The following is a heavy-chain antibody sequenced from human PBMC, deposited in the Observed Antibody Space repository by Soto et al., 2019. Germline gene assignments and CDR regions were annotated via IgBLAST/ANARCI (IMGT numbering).Heavy chain of an antibody. V-gene: IGHV4-59*01. CDR3: ARDLWGYCGTDCYPLDV. CDR1: GGSISGYY. Sequence: SETLSLTCTVSGGSISGYYWSWIRQPPGKGLEWIGYMYSTGSTVYNPSFKSRVTISVDTSKNQFSLKLNSVTAADTAVYYCARDLWGYCGTDCYPLDVWGQGTTVTVS. CDR2: MYSTGST. D-gene: IGHD2-21*02. J-gene: IGHJ6*02.